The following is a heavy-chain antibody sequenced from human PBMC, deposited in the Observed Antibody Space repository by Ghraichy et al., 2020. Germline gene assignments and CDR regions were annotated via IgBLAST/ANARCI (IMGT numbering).Heavy chain of an antibody. V-gene: IGHV3-23*01. CDR3: AVGPPPVVTGTTIAFDI. J-gene: IGHJ3*02. CDR1: GFIFSSYA. D-gene: IGHD1-7*01. CDR2: ISGSGSST. Sequence: GGSLRLSCAASGFIFSSYAISWVRQAPGKGLEWVSAISGSGSSTFYADSVKGRFTISRDNSKNTLYLQMNSLRAEDTAVYYCAVGPPPVVTGTTIAFDIWGQGTMVTVSS.